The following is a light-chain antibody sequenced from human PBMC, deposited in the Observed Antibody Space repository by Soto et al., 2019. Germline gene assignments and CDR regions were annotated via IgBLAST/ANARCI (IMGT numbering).Light chain of an antibody. V-gene: IGKV1-39*01. J-gene: IGKJ3*01. CDR2: AAS. CDR3: QQSYSTPIT. CDR1: QSISSY. Sequence: DIQMTQSPSSLSASVGYRVTITCRASQSISSYLNWYQQKPGKAPKLLIYAASSLQSGVPSRFSGSGSGTDFTLTSSSLQHEDFATYYCQQSYSTPITFGPGTKVDIK.